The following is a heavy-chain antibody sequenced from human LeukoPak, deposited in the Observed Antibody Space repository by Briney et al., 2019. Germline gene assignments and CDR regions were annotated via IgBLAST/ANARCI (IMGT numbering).Heavy chain of an antibody. Sequence: SETLSLTCTVSGGSISSYYLSWIRQPPGKGLEWIGYIYYSGNTNYNPSLKSPVTISVDTSKNQFSLKMSSVTAADTAVYYCARDSHYDILTGYSCYYMDVWGKGTTVTVSS. J-gene: IGHJ6*03. D-gene: IGHD3-9*01. CDR2: IYYSGNT. V-gene: IGHV4-59*01. CDR1: GGSISSYY. CDR3: ARDSHYDILTGYSCYYMDV.